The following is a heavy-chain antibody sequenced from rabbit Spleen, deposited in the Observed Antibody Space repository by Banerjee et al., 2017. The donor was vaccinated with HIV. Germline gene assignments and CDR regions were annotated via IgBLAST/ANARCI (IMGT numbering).Heavy chain of an antibody. V-gene: IGHV1S40*01. CDR3: ARTGSNWSLNL. CDR1: GFIMSSSDW. CDR2: IDVGKSGA. Sequence: QSLEESGGDLVKPGASLTLTCTASGFIMSSSDWIYWVRQAPGKGLEWIGYIDVGKSGADYANWVNGRFTISSDNAQNTVDLQMNSLTAADTATYYCARTGSNWSLNLWGQGTLVTVS. J-gene: IGHJ3*01. D-gene: IGHD4-2*01.